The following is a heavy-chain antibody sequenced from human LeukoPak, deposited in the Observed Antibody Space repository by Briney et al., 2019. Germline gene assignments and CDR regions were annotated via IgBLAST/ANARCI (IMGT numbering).Heavy chain of an antibody. V-gene: IGHV3-30-3*01. CDR3: ARDLYVRELDY. J-gene: IGHJ4*02. Sequence: PGGSLRLSCAASGITFSSYAMHWVRQAPGKGLEWVAVISYDGSDKYYADSVKGRFTISRDNSKNTLYLQMNSLRAEDTAVYYCARDLYVRELDYWGQGTLVTVSS. D-gene: IGHD1-26*01. CDR1: GITFSSYA. CDR2: ISYDGSDK.